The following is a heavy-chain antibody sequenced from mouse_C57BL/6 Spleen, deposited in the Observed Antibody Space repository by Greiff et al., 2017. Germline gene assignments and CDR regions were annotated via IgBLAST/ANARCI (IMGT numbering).Heavy chain of an antibody. V-gene: IGHV1-22*01. Sequence: ESGPELVKPGASVKMSCKASGYAFTDYNMHWVKQSHGKSLEWIGYINPNTGGTSYNQKFKGKATLTVNKSSSTAYMELRSLTSEDSAVYYCARPHGHGWFAYWGQGTLVTVSA. J-gene: IGHJ3*01. D-gene: IGHD3-1*01. CDR3: ARPHGHGWFAY. CDR2: INPNTGGT. CDR1: GYAFTDYN.